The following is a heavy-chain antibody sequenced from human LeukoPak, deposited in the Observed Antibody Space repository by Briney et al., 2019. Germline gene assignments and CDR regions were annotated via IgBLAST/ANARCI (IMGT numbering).Heavy chain of an antibody. V-gene: IGHV3-23*01. CDR1: GFPFSTND. CDR2: ISGSASGGT. J-gene: IGHJ3*02. D-gene: IGHD4-17*01. Sequence: GGSLRLSCAASGFPFSTNDMTWVRQAPGKGLEWVSAISGSASGGTTYGDSVKGRFTISRDNAKNSLYLQMNSLRAEDTAVYYCARVWTTDAFDIWGQGTMVTVSS. CDR3: ARVWTTDAFDI.